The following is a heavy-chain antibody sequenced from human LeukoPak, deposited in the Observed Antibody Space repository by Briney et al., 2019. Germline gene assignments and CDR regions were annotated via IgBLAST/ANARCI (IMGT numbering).Heavy chain of an antibody. CDR2: IYYSGST. D-gene: IGHD3-10*01. V-gene: IGHV4-30-4*01. Sequence: SETLSLTCTVSGGSISSGDYYWSWIRQPPGKGLEWIGYIYYSGSTYYNPSLKSRVTISVDTSKNQFSLKLSSVTAADTAVYYCARADLMVRGAFIDYWGQGTLVTVSS. CDR1: GGSISSGDYY. CDR3: ARADLMVRGAFIDY. J-gene: IGHJ4*02.